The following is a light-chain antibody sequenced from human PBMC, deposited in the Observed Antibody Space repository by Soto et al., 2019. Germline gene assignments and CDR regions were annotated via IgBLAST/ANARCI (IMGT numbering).Light chain of an antibody. J-gene: IGKJ1*01. Sequence: DIQMTQSPSSLSASVGDRVTITCLASQGISNYLAWYQQKPGKVPTLLIYAASTLQSGVPSRFSGSGSGTDFTLTISSLQPEDVATYYCQKYNSAPKTFGQGTKVQIK. CDR2: AAS. V-gene: IGKV1-27*01. CDR1: QGISNY. CDR3: QKYNSAPKT.